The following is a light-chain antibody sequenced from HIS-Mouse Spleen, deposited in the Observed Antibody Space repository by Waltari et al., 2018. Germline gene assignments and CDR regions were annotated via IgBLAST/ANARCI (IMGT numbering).Light chain of an antibody. CDR3: QGWDSSSDHVV. CDR1: NIGSKS. CDR2: DDS. V-gene: IGLV3-21*03. Sequence: SYVLTQPPSVSVAPGKTARITCGGNNIGSKSVHWYQQKPGQAPVLVVYDDSDRPSGSPERISGSNAGNTAHLTISRVEAGEEADYYCQGWDSSSDHVVFGGGTKLTVL. J-gene: IGLJ2*01.